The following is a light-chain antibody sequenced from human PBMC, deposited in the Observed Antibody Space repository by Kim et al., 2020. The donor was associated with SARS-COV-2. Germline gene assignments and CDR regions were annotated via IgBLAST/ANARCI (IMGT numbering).Light chain of an antibody. Sequence: ASVGDRVTITCRASQSISNWLDWYQQKPGKAPKLLIYKATNLESGVPSRFTDSGSETEFTLTISSLQPDDFATYYCQQYNNYPITFGRGTKLDIK. V-gene: IGKV1-5*03. J-gene: IGKJ5*01. CDR3: QQYNNYPIT. CDR2: KAT. CDR1: QSISNW.